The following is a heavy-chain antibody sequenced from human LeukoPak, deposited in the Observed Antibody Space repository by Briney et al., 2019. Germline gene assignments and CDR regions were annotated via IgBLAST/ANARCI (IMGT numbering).Heavy chain of an antibody. V-gene: IGHV4-39*07. J-gene: IGHJ5*02. Sequence: SETLSLTCTVSGGSISSSSYYWGWIRQPPGKGLEWIGRIYTSGSTNYNPSLKSRVTIPVDTSKNQFSLKLSSVTAADTAVYYCARDRGGRITIFGVANNWFDPWGQGTLVTVSS. CDR2: IYTSGST. CDR1: GGSISSSSYY. CDR3: ARDRGGRITIFGVANNWFDP. D-gene: IGHD3-3*01.